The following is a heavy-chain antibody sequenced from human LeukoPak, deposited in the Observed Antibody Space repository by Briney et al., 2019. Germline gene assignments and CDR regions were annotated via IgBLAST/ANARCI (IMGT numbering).Heavy chain of an antibody. Sequence: GGSLRLSCAASGFTFDDYAMHWVRQAPGKGLEWVSGISWNSGSIGYADSVKGRFTISRDNAKNSLYLQMNSLRDEDTAVYYCARVVDYGDYNPDYWGQGTLVTVSS. CDR2: ISWNSGSI. J-gene: IGHJ4*02. CDR3: ARVVDYGDYNPDY. V-gene: IGHV3-9*01. D-gene: IGHD4-17*01. CDR1: GFTFDDYA.